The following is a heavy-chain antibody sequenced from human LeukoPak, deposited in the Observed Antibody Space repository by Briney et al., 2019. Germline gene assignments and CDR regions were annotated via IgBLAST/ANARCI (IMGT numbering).Heavy chain of an antibody. D-gene: IGHD3-10*01. V-gene: IGHV4-30-2*05. Sequence: PSETLSLTCAVSGGSITSGGYSWTWIRQPPGKGLEWIGYIFYSGSTYYNPSLKSRVTISVDTSKTQFSLKLSSVTAADTAVYYCARETYYYGSSYINYWGQGTLVTVSS. CDR1: GGSITSGGYS. CDR2: IFYSGST. J-gene: IGHJ4*02. CDR3: ARETYYYGSSYINY.